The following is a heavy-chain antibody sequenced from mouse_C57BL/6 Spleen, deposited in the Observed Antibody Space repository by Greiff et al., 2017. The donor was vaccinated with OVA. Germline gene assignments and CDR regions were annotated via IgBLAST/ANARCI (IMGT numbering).Heavy chain of an antibody. CDR1: GYTFTDYN. CDR2: INPNNGGT. Sequence: EVQVVESGPELVKPGASVKIPCKASGYTFTDYNMDWVKQSHGKSLEWIGDINPNNGGTIYNQKFKGKATLTVDKSSSTAYMELRSLTSEDTAVYYCARDSDYDGGDWYFDVWGTGTTVTVSS. D-gene: IGHD2-4*01. CDR3: ARDSDYDGGDWYFDV. J-gene: IGHJ1*03. V-gene: IGHV1-18*01.